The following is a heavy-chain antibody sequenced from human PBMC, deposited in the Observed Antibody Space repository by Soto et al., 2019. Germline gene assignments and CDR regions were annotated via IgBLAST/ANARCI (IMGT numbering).Heavy chain of an antibody. CDR1: GYTFTSYY. D-gene: IGHD3-10*01. V-gene: IGHV1-46*01. CDR3: AREDGRMVRGVIIRGGWFDP. J-gene: IGHJ5*02. Sequence: ASVKVSCKVSGYTFTSYYMHWVRQAPGQGLEWMGIINPSGGSTSYAQKFQGRVTMTRDTSTSTVYMELSSLRSEDTAVYYCAREDGRMVRGVIIRGGWFDPWGQGTLVTVSS. CDR2: INPSGGST.